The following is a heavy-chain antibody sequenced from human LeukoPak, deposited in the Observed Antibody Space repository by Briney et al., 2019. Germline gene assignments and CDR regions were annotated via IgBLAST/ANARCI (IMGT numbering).Heavy chain of an antibody. CDR2: IYYSGST. CDR1: GGSISSYY. CDR3: ARVFGYYGSGGSLDP. V-gene: IGHV4-59*01. Sequence: SETLSLTCTVSGGSISSYYWSWIRQPPGKGLEWIGYIYYSGSTNYNPSLKSRVTISVGTSKNQFSLKLSSVTAADTAVYYCARVFGYYGSGGSLDPWGQGTLVTVSS. J-gene: IGHJ5*02. D-gene: IGHD3-10*01.